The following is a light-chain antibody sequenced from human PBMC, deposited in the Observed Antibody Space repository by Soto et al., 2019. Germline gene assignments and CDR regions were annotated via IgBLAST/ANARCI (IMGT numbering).Light chain of an antibody. V-gene: IGLV2-18*02. CDR3: SSYTSSSTKV. Sequence: QSVLTQPPSVAGSPGQSVTISCTGTSSDVGSYNRVSWYQQPPGTAPKLMIYEVSNRPSVVPDRFSGSKSGNTTSLTISGLQAEDEADYYCSSYTSSSTKVFGTGTKLTVL. J-gene: IGLJ1*01. CDR2: EVS. CDR1: SSDVGSYNR.